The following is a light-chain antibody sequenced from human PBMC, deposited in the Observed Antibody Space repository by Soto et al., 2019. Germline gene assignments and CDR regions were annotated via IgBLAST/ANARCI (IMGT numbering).Light chain of an antibody. CDR3: QQRNSWPWT. J-gene: IGKJ1*01. CDR2: DAS. Sequence: EIVLTQSPSTLSLSPGERATLSWRASQSASSYLAWYQQKPGQAPRLLIYDASTRATGIPARFSGSGYGTDFNLTISSLEPEDFAVYYCQQRNSWPWTFGQGTKVDIK. CDR1: QSASSY. V-gene: IGKV3-11*01.